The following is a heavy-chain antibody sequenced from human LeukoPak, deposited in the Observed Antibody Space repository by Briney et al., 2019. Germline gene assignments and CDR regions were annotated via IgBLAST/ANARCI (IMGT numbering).Heavy chain of an antibody. CDR2: INHSGST. V-gene: IGHV4-34*01. J-gene: IGHJ4*02. Sequence: SETPSLTCAVYGGSFSGYYWTWIPQSPGKGLEWIGQINHSGSTNYNPSLKSRVTISVDTSKNQVSLTLTSVTAADTAVYYCARTYRAVTADPFDYWGQGTLVTVSS. D-gene: IGHD2-21*02. CDR3: ARTYRAVTADPFDY. CDR1: GGSFSGYY.